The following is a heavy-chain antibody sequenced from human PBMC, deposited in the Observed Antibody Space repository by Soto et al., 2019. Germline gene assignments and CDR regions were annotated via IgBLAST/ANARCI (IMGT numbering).Heavy chain of an antibody. J-gene: IGHJ6*03. D-gene: IGHD6-6*01. Sequence: QVQLLQSGAEVKKPGASVKVSCKASGYTFTNYGITWVRQAPGQGREWMGWISAYNGNTHYTQRLQGRVTMTTDTSTSTAYMELRGLKSDDTAVYYFARVRQLVGYFYYYMDVWGKWTTVTVSS. V-gene: IGHV1-18*01. CDR3: ARVRQLVGYFYYYMDV. CDR1: GYTFTNYG. CDR2: ISAYNGNT.